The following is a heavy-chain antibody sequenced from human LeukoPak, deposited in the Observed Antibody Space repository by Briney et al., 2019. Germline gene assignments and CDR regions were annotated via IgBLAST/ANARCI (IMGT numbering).Heavy chain of an antibody. CDR2: ISATTGAT. V-gene: IGHV3-23*01. Sequence: GGSLRLSCATSGFTFTCCGMHWVRQAPGKGLEWVSAISATTGATYYADSVRGRFSTSRDNSKNTLYLQMDSLRPDDTAVYYCAKGYPYYFYAMDVWGQGTTVTVSS. CDR3: AKGYPYYFYAMDV. J-gene: IGHJ6*02. D-gene: IGHD1-14*01. CDR1: GFTFTCCG.